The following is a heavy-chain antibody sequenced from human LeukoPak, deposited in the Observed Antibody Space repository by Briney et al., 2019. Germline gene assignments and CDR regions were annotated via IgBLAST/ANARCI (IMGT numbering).Heavy chain of an antibody. D-gene: IGHD2-2*01. CDR3: ARDLEDIVVVPVQLGLLSGMDV. Sequence: ASVKVSCKASGGTFSSYAISWVRQAPGQGLEWMGRIIPIFGIANYAQKFQGRVTITADKSTSTAYMELSSLRSEDTAVYYCARDLEDIVVVPVQLGLLSGMDVWGQGTTVTVSS. J-gene: IGHJ6*02. CDR1: GGTFSSYA. CDR2: IIPIFGIA. V-gene: IGHV1-69*04.